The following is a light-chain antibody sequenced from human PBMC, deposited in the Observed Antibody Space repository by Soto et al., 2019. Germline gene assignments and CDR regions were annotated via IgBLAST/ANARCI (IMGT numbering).Light chain of an antibody. V-gene: IGKV1-33*01. CDR1: QDISNY. CDR3: LQDYTYPRT. CDR2: DAS. J-gene: IGKJ4*01. Sequence: DIQMTQSPSSLSASVGDRVTITCQASQDISNYLNWYQQKPGKAPKLLIYDASNLETGVPSRFSGSGSGTDFTFTISSLQPEDIATYYCLQDYTYPRTFGGGTKVEIK.